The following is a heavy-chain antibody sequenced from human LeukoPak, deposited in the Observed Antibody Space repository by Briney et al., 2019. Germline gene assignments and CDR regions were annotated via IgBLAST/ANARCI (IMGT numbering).Heavy chain of an antibody. Sequence: SETLSLTCTVSGYSISSGYYWGWIRQPPGEGLEWIGSIYHSGSTYYNPSLKSRVTISVDTSKNQFSLKLSSVTAADTAVYYCARKNGGPTIFGVVGFDPWGQGTLVTVSS. D-gene: IGHD3-3*01. CDR1: GYSISSGYY. CDR2: IYHSGST. V-gene: IGHV4-38-2*02. J-gene: IGHJ5*02. CDR3: ARKNGGPTIFGVVGFDP.